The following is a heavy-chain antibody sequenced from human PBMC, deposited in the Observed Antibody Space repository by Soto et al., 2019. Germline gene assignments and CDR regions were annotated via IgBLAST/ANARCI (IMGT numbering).Heavy chain of an antibody. V-gene: IGHV3-23*01. D-gene: IGHD3-9*01. CDR3: PKTHYDILDY. Sequence: VQLLESGGGLVQPGGSLRLSCAASGFTFSSYAMSWVRQAPGKGLEWVSAINEGPGDTFYADSVKGRFTISRDDSKDTLSLHINSMRAEDTAIQSCPKTHYDILDYWGQGTLVTVSS. J-gene: IGHJ4*02. CDR1: GFTFSSYA. CDR2: INEGPGDT.